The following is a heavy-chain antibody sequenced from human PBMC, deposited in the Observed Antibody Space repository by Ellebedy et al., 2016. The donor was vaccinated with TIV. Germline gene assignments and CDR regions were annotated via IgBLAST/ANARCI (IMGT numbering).Heavy chain of an antibody. CDR1: GLTFSGYW. V-gene: IGHV3-7*03. J-gene: IGHJ3*02. D-gene: IGHD6-19*01. CDR3: AKGASGWQTDAFDI. Sequence: GESLKISXAASGLTFSGYWMSWVRQAPGKGLEWVANIKQEGSEKFYVDSVKGRFTISRDNAKNSVYLQMDSLRAADAALYYCAKGASGWQTDAFDIWGQGTMVSVSS. CDR2: IKQEGSEK.